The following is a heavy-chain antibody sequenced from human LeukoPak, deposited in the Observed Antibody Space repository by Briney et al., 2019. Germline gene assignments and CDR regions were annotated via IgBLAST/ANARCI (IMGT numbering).Heavy chain of an antibody. D-gene: IGHD3-10*01. V-gene: IGHV3-23*01. CDR2: ISGSGGST. CDR1: GFTFSSYA. Sequence: QPGGSLRLSCAASGFTFSSYAMSWVRQAPGKGLEWFSAISGSGGSTYYADSVKGRFTISRDNSKNTLYLQMNSLRAEDTAVYYCAKDQDYYGSGSDVWGQGTTVTVSS. CDR3: AKDQDYYGSGSDV. J-gene: IGHJ6*02.